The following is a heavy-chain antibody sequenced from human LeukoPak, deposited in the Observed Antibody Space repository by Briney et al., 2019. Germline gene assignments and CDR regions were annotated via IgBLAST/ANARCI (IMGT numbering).Heavy chain of an antibody. D-gene: IGHD5-24*01. V-gene: IGHV1-2*02. J-gene: IGHJ4*02. CDR3: ARKSRDCYNVFEY. CDR2: INPNSGDT. Sequence: ASVKVSCKASGYTFTAYYIHWVRQAPGQGLEWMGWINPNSGDTKYALKFQGGVTMTTDTSISTAYMELNRLRSDDTAVFYCARKSRDCYNVFEYWGQGTLVTVSS. CDR1: GYTFTAYY.